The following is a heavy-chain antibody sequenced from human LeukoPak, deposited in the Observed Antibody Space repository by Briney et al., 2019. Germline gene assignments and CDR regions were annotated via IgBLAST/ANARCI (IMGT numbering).Heavy chain of an antibody. CDR2: ISGSGVI. CDR1: GGPITTYY. V-gene: IGHV4-4*07. Sequence: SETLSLTCTVSGGPITTYYLSWIRQSAGIGLEWIGRISGSGVITYNPSLKSRVTISVDTSKNQFSLKLSSVTAADTAVYYCARRGYYMDVWGKGITVTVSS. J-gene: IGHJ6*03. CDR3: ARRGYYMDV.